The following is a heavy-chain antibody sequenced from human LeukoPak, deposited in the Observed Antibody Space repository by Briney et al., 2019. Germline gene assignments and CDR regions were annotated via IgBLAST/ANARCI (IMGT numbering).Heavy chain of an antibody. D-gene: IGHD1-26*01. CDR2: IKEDGSER. V-gene: IGHV3-7*01. J-gene: IGHJ4*02. CDR3: VREREQWEQQQIFDY. CDR1: GFTFRTYR. Sequence: RGSLRLSCAASGFTFRTYRMSWVRQAPGKGLEWVAGIKEDGSERYYVESVKGRFTISRDNAENSLSLQMNRLRVEDTALFYCVREREQWEQQQIFDYWGQGTLVTVSS.